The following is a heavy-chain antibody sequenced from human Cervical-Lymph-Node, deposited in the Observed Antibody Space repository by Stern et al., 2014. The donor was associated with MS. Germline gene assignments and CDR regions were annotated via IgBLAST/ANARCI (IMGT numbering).Heavy chain of an antibody. CDR1: GGSIISGAYY. J-gene: IGHJ5*02. CDR3: ARQHGSRSNWFDP. CDR2: IYHSGSS. D-gene: IGHD3-10*01. V-gene: IGHV4-31*01. Sequence: QVQLQESGPGLVKPSQTLSLTCTVSGGSIISGGSIISGAYYWSWIRQFPGKGLEWIGYIYHSGSSYKNPSLKSPINISIDTSKNQFSLELTSVTAADTAVYYCARQHGSRSNWFDPWGQGILVTVSS.